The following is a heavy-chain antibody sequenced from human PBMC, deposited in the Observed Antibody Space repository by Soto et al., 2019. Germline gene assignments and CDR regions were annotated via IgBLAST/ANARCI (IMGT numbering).Heavy chain of an antibody. J-gene: IGHJ6*04. CDR2: ISASNGTT. CDR1: GYTFTSYG. D-gene: IGHD2-21*01. V-gene: IGHV1-18*01. CDR3: ERVVVSYYYYYGMDV. Sequence: ASVKVSCKASGYTFTSYGISWVRQAPGQGLEWMGWISASNGTTNYAQKLQGRVTMTTDTSTSTAYMELRSLKSDDTAMYYCERVVVSYYYYYGMDVWGKGTTVT.